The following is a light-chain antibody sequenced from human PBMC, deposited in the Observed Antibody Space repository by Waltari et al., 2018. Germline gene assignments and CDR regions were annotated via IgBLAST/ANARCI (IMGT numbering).Light chain of an antibody. Sequence: QTVVTQEPSLSVSPGGTVPLTCALSSGSVSSTSYATWYQQTPGQPPRTLIYKGYSRSSGVPDRFSGSIFGNKSVLTITGAQADDECDYYCSLYMGSGIWVFGGGTKLTVL. V-gene: IGLV8-61*01. CDR2: KGY. CDR1: SGSVSSTSY. J-gene: IGLJ3*02. CDR3: SLYMGSGIWV.